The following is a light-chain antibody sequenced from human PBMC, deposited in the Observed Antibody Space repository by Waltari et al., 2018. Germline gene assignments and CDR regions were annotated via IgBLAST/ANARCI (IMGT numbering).Light chain of an antibody. Sequence: EIVLTQSPGTLSLSPGERATLSCRASQRVSSSYLAWYQQKPGQAPRLLIYGASSRATGIPDRFSGSGSGTDFTLTISRLEPEDFAVYYCQQYGSSPSGTFGQGTKLEI. CDR3: QQYGSSPSGT. CDR2: GAS. CDR1: QRVSSSY. V-gene: IGKV3-20*01. J-gene: IGKJ2*02.